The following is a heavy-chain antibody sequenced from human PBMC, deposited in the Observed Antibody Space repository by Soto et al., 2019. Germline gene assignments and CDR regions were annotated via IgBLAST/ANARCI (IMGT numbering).Heavy chain of an antibody. J-gene: IGHJ4*02. CDR2: IYYSGST. Sequence: SETLSLTCTVSGGSISSSSYYWGWIRQPPGKGLVWIGSIYYSGSTYYNPSLKSRVTISVDTSKNQFSLKLSSVTAADTAVYYCASHHFSGYGFDYWGQGTLVTVSS. CDR1: GGSISSSSYY. CDR3: ASHHFSGYGFDY. V-gene: IGHV4-39*01. D-gene: IGHD5-12*01.